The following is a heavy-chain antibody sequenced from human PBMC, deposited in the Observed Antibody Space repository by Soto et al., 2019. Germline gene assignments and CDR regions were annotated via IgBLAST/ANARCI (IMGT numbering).Heavy chain of an antibody. D-gene: IGHD3-10*01. Sequence: GESLKISCKGSGYSFHSYWIGWVRQKPGKGLELMGAVNPTDSDTRYSPSFQGQVTISADKSISTAYVQWSSLKASDTAMYYCASTDLYGSRPDLFDPCGLGSLVIVSS. CDR1: GYSFHSYW. CDR2: VNPTDSDT. J-gene: IGHJ5*02. CDR3: ASTDLYGSRPDLFDP. V-gene: IGHV5-51*01.